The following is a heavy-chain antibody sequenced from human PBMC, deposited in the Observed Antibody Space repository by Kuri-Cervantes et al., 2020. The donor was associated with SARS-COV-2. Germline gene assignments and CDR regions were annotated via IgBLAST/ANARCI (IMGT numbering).Heavy chain of an antibody. CDR3: ARVGFLFGGADYYYYGMDV. CDR2: TYYRSKWYN. CDR1: GDSVSSNSAA. V-gene: IGHV6-1*01. J-gene: IGHJ6*02. Sequence: LRLSCAISGDSVSSNSAAWNWIRQSPSRGLEWLGRTYYRSKWYNDYAVSVKSRITINPDTSKNQFSLQLNSVTPEDTAVYYCARVGFLFGGADYYYYGMDVWGQGTTVTVSS. D-gene: IGHD3-3*01.